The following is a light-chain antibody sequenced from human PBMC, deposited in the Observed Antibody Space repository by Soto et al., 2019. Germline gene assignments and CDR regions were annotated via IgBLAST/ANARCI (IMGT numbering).Light chain of an antibody. CDR3: QQYGRT. CDR2: GAS. V-gene: IGKV3-20*01. Sequence: EIVLTQSPGTLSLSPGERATLSCRASQSVSSSYLACYQQKPSQAPRLLIYGASSRATGIPDRFSGSGSGTDFTLTISRLEPEDFAVYYCQQYGRTFGQGTKVEIK. J-gene: IGKJ1*01. CDR1: QSVSSSY.